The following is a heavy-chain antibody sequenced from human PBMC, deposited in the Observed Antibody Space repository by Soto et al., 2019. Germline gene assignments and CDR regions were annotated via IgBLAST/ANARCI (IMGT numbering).Heavy chain of an antibody. CDR3: ATADVDY. Sequence: GGSLRLSCAASGFTFADYWMHWVRQPPGKGPEWVSRMTGDGRTIQYADSVKGRFTASRDNAKSTLYLQMNSLRAEDTAVYYCATADVDYWGPGTLVTVSS. CDR1: GFTFADYW. CDR2: MTGDGRTI. J-gene: IGHJ4*02. V-gene: IGHV3-74*03.